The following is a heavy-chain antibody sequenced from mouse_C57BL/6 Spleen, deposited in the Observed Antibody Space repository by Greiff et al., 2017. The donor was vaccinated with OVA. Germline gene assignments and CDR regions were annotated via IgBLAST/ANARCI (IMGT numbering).Heavy chain of an antibody. CDR3: ARKRDSSGGGYFDY. D-gene: IGHD3-2*02. CDR1: GYTFTSYW. CDR2: IDPSASYY. Sequence: QVQLQQPGAELVQPGASVKLSCKASGYTFTSYWMQWVNQRPGQGLEWIGAIDPSASYYNTNHKFKGKGTLTVATYSSTAYMQLSSLTSEDSAVYYCARKRDSSGGGYFDYWGQGTTLTVSS. V-gene: IGHV1-50*01. J-gene: IGHJ2*01.